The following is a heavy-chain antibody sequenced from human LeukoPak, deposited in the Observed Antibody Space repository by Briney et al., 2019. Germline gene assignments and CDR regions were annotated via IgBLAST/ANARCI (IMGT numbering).Heavy chain of an antibody. V-gene: IGHV1-18*01. CDR1: GYTFTSYG. CDR3: ARDRAHTAMVYPADY. CDR2: ISAYNGNT. D-gene: IGHD5-18*01. J-gene: IGHJ4*02. Sequence: ASVKVSCKASGYTFTSYGISWVRQAPGQGLEWMGWISAYNGNTNYAQKLQGRVTMTTDTSTSTAYMELRSLRSDDTAVYYCARDRAHTAMVYPADYWGQGTLVTVSS.